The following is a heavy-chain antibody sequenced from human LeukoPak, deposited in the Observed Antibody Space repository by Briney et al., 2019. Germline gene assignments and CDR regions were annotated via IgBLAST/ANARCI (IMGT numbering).Heavy chain of an antibody. CDR1: GFTFSSSS. J-gene: IGHJ4*02. V-gene: IGHV3-48*02. CDR3: AREMAHYFDSSGYSF. D-gene: IGHD3-22*01. Sequence: PGGSLRLSCAASGFTFSSSSMNRVRQAPGKGLEWVSYISSSSSTIHYAESVKGRFTISRDNAKNSLYLQMNSLRDEDTAVYYCAREMAHYFDSSGYSFWGQGTLVTVSS. CDR2: ISSSSSTI.